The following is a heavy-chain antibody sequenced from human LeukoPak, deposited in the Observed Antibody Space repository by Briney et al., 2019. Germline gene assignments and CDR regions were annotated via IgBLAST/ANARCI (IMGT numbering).Heavy chain of an antibody. V-gene: IGHV3-23*01. CDR1: GFTFSSYA. CDR3: AKDNKITFGGVIVILPLDY. J-gene: IGHJ4*02. D-gene: IGHD3-16*02. Sequence: PGGSLRLSCAASGFTFSSYAMSWVRQAPGKGLEWVSAISGSGGSTYYADSVKGRFTISRDNSKNTLYLQMNSLRAEDTAVYYCAKDNKITFGGVIVILPLDYWGQGTLVTVSS. CDR2: ISGSGGST.